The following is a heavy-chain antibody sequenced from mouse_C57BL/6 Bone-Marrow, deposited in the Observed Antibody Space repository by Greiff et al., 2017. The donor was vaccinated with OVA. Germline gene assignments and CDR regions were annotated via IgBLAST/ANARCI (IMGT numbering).Heavy chain of an antibody. CDR3: ASITTVVQYYFDY. CDR1: GFSLTSYG. Sequence: QVQLQQSGPGLVQPSQSLSITCTVSGFSLTSYGVHWVRQSPGKGLEWLGVIWSGGSTDYNAAFISRLSISKDNSKSQVFFKMNSLQADDTAIYYCASITTVVQYYFDYWGQGTTLTVSS. V-gene: IGHV2-2*01. D-gene: IGHD1-1*01. CDR2: IWSGGST. J-gene: IGHJ2*01.